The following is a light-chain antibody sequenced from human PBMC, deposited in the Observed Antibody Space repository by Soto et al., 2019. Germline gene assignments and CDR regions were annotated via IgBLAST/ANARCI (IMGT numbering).Light chain of an antibody. Sequence: QSVLTQSPSASASLGASVKLTCTLSSGHSNYAIAWHQQQSEKGPRYLMKLNSDGSHSKGDGIPDRFSGSSSGAERYLTIPSLQSEDEADYFCQTRGSGIGVFGGGTKLTVL. V-gene: IGLV4-69*01. CDR1: SGHSNYA. CDR2: LNSDGSH. CDR3: QTRGSGIGV. J-gene: IGLJ2*01.